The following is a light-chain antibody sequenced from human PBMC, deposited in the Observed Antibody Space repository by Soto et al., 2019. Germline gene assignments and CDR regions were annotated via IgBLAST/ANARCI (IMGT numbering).Light chain of an antibody. V-gene: IGLV1-51*01. CDR3: GTWDSSLSIVA. CDR2: DNN. J-gene: IGLJ2*01. CDR1: SSNIGNNY. Sequence: QSVLTQPPSVSATPGQKVTISCSGSSSNIGNNYVAWYQHFPGTAPKLLIYDNNKRPLGIADRFSGSKSGTSATLDIAGLQTGDEADYYCGTWDSSLSIVAFGGGTQLTVL.